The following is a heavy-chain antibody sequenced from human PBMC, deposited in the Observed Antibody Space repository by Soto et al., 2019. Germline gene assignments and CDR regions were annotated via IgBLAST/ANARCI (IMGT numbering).Heavy chain of an antibody. V-gene: IGHV3-33*01. CDR1: GFTFSSYG. D-gene: IGHD3-16*01. J-gene: IGHJ6*02. Sequence: GGSLRLSXAASGFTFSSYGMHWVRQAPGKGLEWVAVIWYDGSNKYYADSVKGRFTISRDNSKNTLYLQMNSLRAEDTAVYYCARGFAYYYYYYGMDVWGQGTTVTVSS. CDR3: ARGFAYYYYYYGMDV. CDR2: IWYDGSNK.